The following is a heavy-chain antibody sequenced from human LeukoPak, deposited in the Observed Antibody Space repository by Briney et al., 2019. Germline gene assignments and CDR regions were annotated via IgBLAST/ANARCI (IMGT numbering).Heavy chain of an antibody. CDR1: GGSISSYY. J-gene: IGHJ4*02. Sequence: SETLSLTCTVSGGSISSYYWSWIRQPPGKGLEWIGYIYYSGSTNYNPSLKSRVTISVDTSKNQFSLKLSSVTAADTAVYYCARHSEEWELPYYFDYWGQGTLATVSS. V-gene: IGHV4-59*08. CDR2: IYYSGST. CDR3: ARHSEEWELPYYFDY. D-gene: IGHD1-26*01.